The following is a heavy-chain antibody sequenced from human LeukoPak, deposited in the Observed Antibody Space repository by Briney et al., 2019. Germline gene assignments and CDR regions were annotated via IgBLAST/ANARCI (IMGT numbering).Heavy chain of an antibody. D-gene: IGHD3-10*01. CDR1: GGSFSGYY. CDR3: ARGRYYYGSGSYYPLFDY. CDR2: INHSGST. J-gene: IGHJ4*02. Sequence: SETLSLTCAVYGGSFSGYYWSWIRQPPGKELEWIGEINHSGSTNYNPSLKSRVTISVDTSKNQFSLKLSSVTAADTAVYYCARGRYYYGSGSYYPLFDYWGQGTLVTVSS. V-gene: IGHV4-34*01.